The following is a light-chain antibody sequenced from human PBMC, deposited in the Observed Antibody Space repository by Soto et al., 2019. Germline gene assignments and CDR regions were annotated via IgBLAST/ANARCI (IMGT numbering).Light chain of an antibody. CDR1: RSDVGGYKY. CDR2: DVA. J-gene: IGLJ2*01. CDR3: CSYGGGRTPLG. V-gene: IGLV2-11*01. Sequence: QSVLTQPRSVSGSPGQSVTISCTGSRSDVGGYKYVSWYQQFPGKAPKLIIYDVAKRPSGVPGRFSGSKSGNTASLTISGLQAEDEGDYYCCSYGGGRTPLGFGGATKVTVL.